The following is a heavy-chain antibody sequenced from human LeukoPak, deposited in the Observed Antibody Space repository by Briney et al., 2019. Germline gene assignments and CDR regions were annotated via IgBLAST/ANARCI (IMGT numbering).Heavy chain of an antibody. Sequence: ASVKVSCKASGYTFTSYAMNWVRQAPGQGLEWMGYINTTTGNPTYAQGFTGRFVFSLDTSVSTAYLQISSLKAEDTAVYYCARSGGYSYGRDYYYFYGVDVWGQGTTVTVSS. J-gene: IGHJ6*02. D-gene: IGHD5-18*01. CDR2: INTTTGNP. CDR3: ARSGGYSYGRDYYYFYGVDV. CDR1: GYTFTSYA. V-gene: IGHV7-4-1*02.